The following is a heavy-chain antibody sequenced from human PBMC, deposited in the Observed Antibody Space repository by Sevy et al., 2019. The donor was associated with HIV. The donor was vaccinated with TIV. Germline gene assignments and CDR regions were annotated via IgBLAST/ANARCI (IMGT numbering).Heavy chain of an antibody. V-gene: IGHV1-46*01. CDR1: GDTFTNNY. CDR2: VDPSAGNT. Sequence: ASVKVSCKASGDTFTNNYIHWVRQAPGQGLEGMGMVDPSAGNTTYAQKFQGRVTLTRDTSTGIIYMDLSSLRSEDTAVYYCVRADPDQHFDSWGQGTLVTVSS. CDR3: VRADPDQHFDS. J-gene: IGHJ4*02.